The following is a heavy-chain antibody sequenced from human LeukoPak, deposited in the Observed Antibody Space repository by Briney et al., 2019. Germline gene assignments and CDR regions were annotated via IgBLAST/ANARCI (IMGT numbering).Heavy chain of an antibody. D-gene: IGHD2-15*01. Sequence: GGSLRLSCAASGFTFSTYGIHWVRQAPGKGLEWVAFIRYDGSNKDYVDSVKGRFTISRDNSKNTLYLQMNSLRAEDTAVYYCAKGPVGYCGGGSCYHWFDPWGQGTLVTVSS. V-gene: IGHV3-30*02. CDR2: IRYDGSNK. J-gene: IGHJ5*02. CDR1: GFTFSTYG. CDR3: AKGPVGYCGGGSCYHWFDP.